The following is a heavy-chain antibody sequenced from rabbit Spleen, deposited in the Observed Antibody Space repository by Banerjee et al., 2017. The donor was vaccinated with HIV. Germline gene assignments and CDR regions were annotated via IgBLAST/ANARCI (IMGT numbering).Heavy chain of an antibody. D-gene: IGHD4-1*01. Sequence: QLVESGGGLVQPGGSLKLSCTASGIDFSSYYMNWVRQAPGKGLEWIGYIDPVFGSTRYANWVNGRFTISSHNAQNTLYLQLNSLTAADTATYFCVRDQDYSSGWGHWAKTNLWGQGTLVTVS. CDR3: VRDQDYSSGWGHWAKTNL. V-gene: IGHV1S7*01. J-gene: IGHJ4*01. CDR2: IDPVFGST. CDR1: GIDFSSYY.